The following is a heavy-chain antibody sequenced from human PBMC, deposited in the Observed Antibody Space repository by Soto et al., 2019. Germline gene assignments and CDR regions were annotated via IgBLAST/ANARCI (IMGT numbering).Heavy chain of an antibody. Sequence: GGSLRLSCVASGFTFSAAWMHWVRQAPGKGLEWVGRIKSKSEGATIHYGGPVKGRFTISRDDSKNTLYLQMNSLKSEDTGVYYCTTDREGTYYDVWAGYTMDVWGQGTTVTVSS. D-gene: IGHD3-3*01. CDR2: IKSKSEGATI. V-gene: IGHV3-15*07. J-gene: IGHJ6*02. CDR1: GFTFSAAW. CDR3: TTDREGTYYDVWAGYTMDV.